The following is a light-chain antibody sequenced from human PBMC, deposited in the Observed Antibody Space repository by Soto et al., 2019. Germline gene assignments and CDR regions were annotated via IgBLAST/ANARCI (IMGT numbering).Light chain of an antibody. J-gene: IGLJ1*01. CDR2: DVT. V-gene: IGLV2-14*03. Sequence: QSALTQPASVSGSPGQSISISCLGTSSDVGAFNYVSWYQHHPGKAPQLIIYDVTSRPSGVSSRFSASKSGNTASLTISGPQAEDEADYYCSSYTTRNTEVFGSGTKLTVL. CDR1: SSDVGAFNY. CDR3: SSYTTRNTEV.